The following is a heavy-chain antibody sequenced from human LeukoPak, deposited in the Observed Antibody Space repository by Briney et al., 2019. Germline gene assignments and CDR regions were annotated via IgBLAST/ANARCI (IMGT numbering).Heavy chain of an antibody. D-gene: IGHD2-15*01. V-gene: IGHV1-2*06. CDR3: ARGEDIVVYYRNNWFDP. CDR1: GGTFSSYA. J-gene: IGHJ5*02. CDR2: INPNSGGT. Sequence: ASVKVSSKASGGTFSSYAISWVRQAPGQGLEWMGRINPNSGGTNYAQKFQGRVTMTRDTSISTVDMELSRLRSDDTAVYYCARGEDIVVYYRNNWFDPWGQGTLVTVSS.